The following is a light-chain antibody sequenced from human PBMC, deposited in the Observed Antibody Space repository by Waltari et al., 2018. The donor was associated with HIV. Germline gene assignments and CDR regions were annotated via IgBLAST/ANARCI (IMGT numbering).Light chain of an antibody. CDR3: SSYTSSSTRV. J-gene: IGLJ3*02. CDR1: SSPCACYKY. Sequence: QSPLTHPAALSGSPGRSITISCTLTSSPCACYKYVPWYQQYPGKAPKLMIYDVSNRPSGVSNRFSGSKSGNTASLTISGLQAEDEADYYCSSYTSSSTRVFGGGTKLTVL. V-gene: IGLV2-14*01. CDR2: DVS.